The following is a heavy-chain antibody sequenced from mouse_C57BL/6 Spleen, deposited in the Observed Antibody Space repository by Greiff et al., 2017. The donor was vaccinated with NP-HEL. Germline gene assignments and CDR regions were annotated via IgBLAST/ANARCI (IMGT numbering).Heavy chain of an antibody. D-gene: IGHD1-1*01. Sequence: VQLQQPGTELVKPGASVKLSCKASGYTFTSYWMHWVKQRPGQGLEWIGNINPSNGGTNYNEEFKSKATLTVDKSSSTAYMQLSSLTSEDSAVYYCARDRGFYYGSSPSYWGQGTLVTVSA. CDR1: GYTFTSYW. J-gene: IGHJ3*01. V-gene: IGHV1-53*01. CDR2: INPSNGGT. CDR3: ARDRGFYYGSSPSY.